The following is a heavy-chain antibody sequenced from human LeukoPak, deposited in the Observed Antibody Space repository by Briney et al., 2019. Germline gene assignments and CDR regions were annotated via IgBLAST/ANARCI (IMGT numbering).Heavy chain of an antibody. CDR2: IYYSKSP. V-gene: IGHV4-59*08. J-gene: IGHJ4*02. CDR3: AMTFCGDGDY. D-gene: IGHD4-17*01. Sequence: KPSDTLSLPCTVSGVSLSRHYWRWIRQSPGKGLEWIGHIYYSKSPNYNPSLKSRVTISVDTSKNQFSLKLSSVTATDTAVYYCAMTFCGDGDYWGQGTLVTASS. CDR1: GVSLSRHY.